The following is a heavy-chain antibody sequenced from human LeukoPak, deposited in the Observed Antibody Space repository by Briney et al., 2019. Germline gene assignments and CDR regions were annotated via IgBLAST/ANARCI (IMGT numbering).Heavy chain of an antibody. V-gene: IGHV4-59*08. Sequence: SETLSLTCTVSGGSISSYYWSWIRQPPGKGLEWIGYIYYSGSTNYNSSLKSRVTISVDTSKNQFSLKLSSVTAADTAVYYCARHRSYYGDLSATTFDYWGQGTLVTVSS. CDR3: ARHRSYYGDLSATTFDY. CDR1: GGSISSYY. J-gene: IGHJ4*02. D-gene: IGHD4-17*01. CDR2: IYYSGST.